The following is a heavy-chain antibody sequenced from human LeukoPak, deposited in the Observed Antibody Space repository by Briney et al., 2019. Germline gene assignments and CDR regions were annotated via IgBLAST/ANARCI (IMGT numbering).Heavy chain of an antibody. CDR2: ISGSGGST. CDR3: ARSCSSTSCQTDAFDI. D-gene: IGHD2-2*01. Sequence: PGGSLRLSCAASGFTFSSYAMSWVRQAPGKGLEWVSAISGSGGSTYYADSVKGRFTISRDNSKNTLYLQMNSLRAEDTAVYYCARSCSSTSCQTDAFDIWGQGTMVTVSS. V-gene: IGHV3-23*01. CDR1: GFTFSSYA. J-gene: IGHJ3*02.